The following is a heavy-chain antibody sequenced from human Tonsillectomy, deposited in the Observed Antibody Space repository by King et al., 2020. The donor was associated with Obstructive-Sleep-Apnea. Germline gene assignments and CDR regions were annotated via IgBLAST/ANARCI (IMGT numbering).Heavy chain of an antibody. CDR1: GFSLSDAGMG. V-gene: IGHV2-26*01. J-gene: IGHJ4*02. CDR3: ARIGYCDSTRCLNYVY. Sequence: VTLKESGPVLVKPTETLTLTCTVSGFSLSDAGMGVSWLRQPPGKALEWLAHIFFSDEKSYSTSLKSRLTISKDTSKSQVVLTMTNMDPVDKATYYCARIGYCDSTRCLNYVYWGQGALVTVSS. CDR2: IFFSDEK. D-gene: IGHD2-2*01.